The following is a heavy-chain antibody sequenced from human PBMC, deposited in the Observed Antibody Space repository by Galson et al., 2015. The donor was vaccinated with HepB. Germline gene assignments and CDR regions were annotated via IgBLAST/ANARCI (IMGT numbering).Heavy chain of an antibody. J-gene: IGHJ6*02. CDR2: VYYSGVT. CDR3: ARALGGSYFYGMDL. Sequence: ETLSLTCAVYGGSFSDYYWNWIRQSPGKGLEWIGSVYYSGVTYYNPSFKSRVTISVGTSKNQFSLRVSSVTAADTAMYYCARALGGSYFYGMDLWGQGTTVAVSS. D-gene: IGHD3-16*02. V-gene: IGHV4-34*01. CDR1: GGSFSDYY.